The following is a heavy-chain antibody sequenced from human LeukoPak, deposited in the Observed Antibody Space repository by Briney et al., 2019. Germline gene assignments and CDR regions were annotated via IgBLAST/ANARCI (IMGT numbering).Heavy chain of an antibody. V-gene: IGHV1-2*06. D-gene: IGHD2-15*01. CDR1: GYTFTGYY. Sequence: GASVKVSCKASGYTFTGYYMHWVRQAPGQGLEWMGRINPNSGGTNYAQKFQGRVTMTRDTSISTAYMELSRLRSGDTAVYYCASSLYCSGGSCYKWYYYMDVWGKGTTVTVSS. J-gene: IGHJ6*03. CDR3: ASSLYCSGGSCYKWYYYMDV. CDR2: INPNSGGT.